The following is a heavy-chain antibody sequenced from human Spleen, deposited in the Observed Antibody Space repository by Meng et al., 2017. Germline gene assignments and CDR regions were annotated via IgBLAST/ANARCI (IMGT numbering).Heavy chain of an antibody. J-gene: IGHJ4*02. D-gene: IGHD6-19*01. Sequence: GESLKISCAASGFTFSNYEMNWVRQAPGKGLEWVSYISSSGTTIYDADSVKGRFTISRDNAKNSLYLQMNSLGAEDTAVYYCATYSSGWYTPSYYFDYWGQGTLVTVSS. CDR3: ATYSSGWYTPSYYFDY. V-gene: IGHV3-48*03. CDR1: GFTFSNYE. CDR2: ISSSGTTI.